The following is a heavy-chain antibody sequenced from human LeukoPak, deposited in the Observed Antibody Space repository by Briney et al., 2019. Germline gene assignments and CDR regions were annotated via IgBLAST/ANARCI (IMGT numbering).Heavy chain of an antibody. D-gene: IGHD1-26*01. CDR2: ISRSGDSI. V-gene: IGHV3-11*04. CDR3: ATTSGSYYGFDY. Sequence: GGSLRLSCAASGFTFSNYYMGWIRQAPGKGLEWVSYISRSGDSIHYADSVKGRFTISRDNAKNSLYLQMNSLRAEDTAVYYCATTSGSYYGFDYWGQGTLVTVSS. J-gene: IGHJ4*02. CDR1: GFTFSNYY.